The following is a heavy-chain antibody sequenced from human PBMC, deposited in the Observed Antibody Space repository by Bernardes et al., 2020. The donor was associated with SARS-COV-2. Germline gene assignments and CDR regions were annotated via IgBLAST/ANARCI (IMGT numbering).Heavy chain of an antibody. D-gene: IGHD6-13*01. CDR1: GFTFSSYS. CDR2: ISSSSSSI. J-gene: IGHJ6*02. CDR3: ATPIAAETYYYGLDV. V-gene: IGHV3-21*01. Sequence: EGSLNLSCAASGFTFSSYSMNWVRQAPGQGLEWVSSISSSSSSIYYADSVKGRFTISRDNAKNSLYLQMNSLRAEDTAVYYCATPIAAETYYYGLDVWGQGTLVTVSS.